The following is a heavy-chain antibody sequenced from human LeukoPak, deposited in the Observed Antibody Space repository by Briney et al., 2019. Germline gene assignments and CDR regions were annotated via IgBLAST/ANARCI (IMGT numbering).Heavy chain of an antibody. J-gene: IGHJ4*02. CDR2: IYTSGST. V-gene: IGHV4-4*07. CDR3: RIYYDSSGYYGLPNY. CDR1: GGSISSYY. Sequence: SETLSLTCTVSGGSISSYYWSWIRQPAGKGLEWIGRIYTSGSTNYNPSLKSRVTMSVDTSKNQFSLKLSSVTAADTAVYYCRIYYDSSGYYGLPNYWGQGTLVTVSS. D-gene: IGHD3-22*01.